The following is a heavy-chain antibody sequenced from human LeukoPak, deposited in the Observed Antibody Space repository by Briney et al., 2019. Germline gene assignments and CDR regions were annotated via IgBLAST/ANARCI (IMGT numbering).Heavy chain of an antibody. CDR2: ISYDGSNK. CDR3: ARDPLGSGYDLYYYYGMDV. J-gene: IGHJ6*02. V-gene: IGHV3-30-3*01. Sequence: GRALRLSCAASGFIFSSYAMHWVRQAPAKGLEGVAVISYDGSNKYYADSVKGRFTISRDNSKNTLYLQMNSLIAEDTAVYYCARDPLGSGYDLYYYYGMDVWGQGTTVTVSS. D-gene: IGHD5-12*01. CDR1: GFIFSSYA.